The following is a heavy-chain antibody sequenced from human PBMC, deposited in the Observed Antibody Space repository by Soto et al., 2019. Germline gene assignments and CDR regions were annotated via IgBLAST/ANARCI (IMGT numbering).Heavy chain of an antibody. V-gene: IGHV4-61*01. CDR2: IYFSGRT. CDR3: SRDVDFGEEDV. CDR1: GGSVSGGSYY. J-gene: IGHJ6*02. D-gene: IGHD4-17*01. Sequence: QVQLQESGPGLVKPSETLSLTCTVSGGSVSGGSYYWNWIRQPPGKGLEWIGYIYFSGRTNYNPSLLSRGTISIDTSKNQFPLKLTSAPAADTAVYYGSRDVDFGEEDVWGQGTTVTVSS.